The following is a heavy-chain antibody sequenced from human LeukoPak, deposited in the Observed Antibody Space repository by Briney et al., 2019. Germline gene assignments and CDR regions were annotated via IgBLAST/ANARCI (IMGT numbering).Heavy chain of an antibody. Sequence: TSETLSLTCTVSGGSISSYYWSWIRQPPGKGLEWIGEINHSGSTNYNPSLKSRVTISVDTSKNQFSLKLSSVTAADTAVYYCARVYSYDYGGKGAFDIWGQGTMVTVSS. V-gene: IGHV4-34*01. CDR1: GGSISSYY. CDR2: INHSGST. D-gene: IGHD4-17*01. CDR3: ARVYSYDYGGKGAFDI. J-gene: IGHJ3*02.